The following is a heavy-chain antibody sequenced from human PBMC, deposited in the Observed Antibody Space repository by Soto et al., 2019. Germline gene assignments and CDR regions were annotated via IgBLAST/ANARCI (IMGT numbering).Heavy chain of an antibody. CDR3: ARDEGVPINYRFDY. Sequence: VGSLRLSCAASGFRFSSYSMSWIRQDPGKGLEWLAHIHENGHFKFYVDSVKGRFTISRDDALNSLYLQMNSLRAEDTAMYYCARDEGVPINYRFDYWGQGTLVTVSS. V-gene: IGHV3-7*03. J-gene: IGHJ4*02. CDR1: GFRFSSYS. D-gene: IGHD4-4*01. CDR2: IHENGHFK.